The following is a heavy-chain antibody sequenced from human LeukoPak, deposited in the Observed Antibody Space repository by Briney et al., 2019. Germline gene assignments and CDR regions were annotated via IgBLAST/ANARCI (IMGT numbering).Heavy chain of an antibody. CDR2: ISYDGSNK. CDR3: ARDSSMDV. J-gene: IGHJ6*02. V-gene: IGHV3-30*04. CDR1: GFTFSSYA. Sequence: GGSLGLSCAASGFTFSSYAMHWVRQAPGKGLEWVAVISYDGSNKYYADSVKGRFTISRDNSKNTLYLQKNSLRAEDTAVYYCARDSSMDVWGQGTTVTVSS.